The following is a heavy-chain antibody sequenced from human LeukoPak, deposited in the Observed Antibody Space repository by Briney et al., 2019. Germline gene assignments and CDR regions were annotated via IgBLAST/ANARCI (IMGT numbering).Heavy chain of an antibody. CDR1: VFTFCNAW. D-gene: IGHD7-27*01. Sequence: GGSLRLSCAASVFTFCNAWMSWVRQAPGKGLEWVGRIKSKTDGGTTDYAAPVKGRFTISRDDSKNTLYLQMNSLKTEDTAVYYCTTDILFTGGIAIDYWGQGTLVTVSS. CDR2: IKSKTDGGTT. J-gene: IGHJ4*02. V-gene: IGHV3-15*01. CDR3: TTDILFTGGIAIDY.